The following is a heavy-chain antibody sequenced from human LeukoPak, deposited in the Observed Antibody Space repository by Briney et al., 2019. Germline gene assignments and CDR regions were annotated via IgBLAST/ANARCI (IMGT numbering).Heavy chain of an antibody. CDR1: GFTFDDYA. J-gene: IGHJ3*02. CDR2: ISWNSGSI. Sequence: GGSLRLSCAASGFTFDDYAMHWVRQAPGKGLEWVSGISWNSGSIGYADSVKGRFTISRDNAKNSLYLQMNSLRAEDTALYYCAKVAMSDDAFDIWGQGTMVTVSS. CDR3: AKVAMSDDAFDI. V-gene: IGHV3-9*01. D-gene: IGHD2-2*01.